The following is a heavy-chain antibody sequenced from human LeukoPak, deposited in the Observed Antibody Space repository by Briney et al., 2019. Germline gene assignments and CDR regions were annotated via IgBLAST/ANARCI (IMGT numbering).Heavy chain of an antibody. V-gene: IGHV3-30*18. CDR2: ISYDGSNK. J-gene: IGHJ6*04. D-gene: IGHD4-17*01. CDR3: AKTSGDYVLYYYYYGMDV. CDR1: GDTFSSYG. Sequence: GGSLRLSCAASGDTFSSYGMHGVRQAPGKGLEWVAVISYDGSNKYYADSVKGRFTISRDNSKNTLYLQMNSLRAEDTAVYHCAKTSGDYVLYYYYYGMDVWGKGTTVTVSS.